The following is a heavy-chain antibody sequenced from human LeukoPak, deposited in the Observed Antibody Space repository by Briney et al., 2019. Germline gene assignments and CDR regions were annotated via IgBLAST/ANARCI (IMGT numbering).Heavy chain of an antibody. CDR2: MNPNSGNT. Sequence: ASVKVSCKASGYTFTSYDINWVRQATGQGLEWMGWMNPNSGNTGYAQKFQGRVTITRNTSISTAYMELSSLRSEDTAVYYCARVTSYFDWLLDSPDWFDPWGQGTLVTVSS. CDR1: GYTFTSYD. D-gene: IGHD3-9*01. CDR3: ARVTSYFDWLLDSPDWFDP. J-gene: IGHJ5*02. V-gene: IGHV1-8*03.